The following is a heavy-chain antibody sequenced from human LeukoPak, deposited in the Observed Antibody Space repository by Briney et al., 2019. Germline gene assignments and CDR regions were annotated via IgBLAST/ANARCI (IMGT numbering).Heavy chain of an antibody. CDR1: GFTFSSYE. D-gene: IGHD3-22*01. V-gene: IGHV3-48*03. CDR3: ARVARYYDSSGYYPLYYYYGMDV. CDR2: ISSGGSTI. Sequence: GGSLRLSCAASGFTFSSYEMNWVRQAPGKGLEWVSYISSGGSTIYYADSVKGRFTISRDNAKNSLYLQMNSLRAEDTAVYYCARVARYYDSSGYYPLYYYYGMDVWGQGTTVTVSS. J-gene: IGHJ6*02.